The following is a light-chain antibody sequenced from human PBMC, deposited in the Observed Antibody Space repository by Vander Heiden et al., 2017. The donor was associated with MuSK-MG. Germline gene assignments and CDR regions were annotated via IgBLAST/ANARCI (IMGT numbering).Light chain of an antibody. CDR1: SFNIGTNT. J-gene: IGLJ2*01. V-gene: IGLV1-44*01. CDR2: SSD. Sequence: QSVLTQPPSASGTPGQRVTISCSGGSFNIGTNTVNWYQQLPGTAPNLLSYSSDQRPSGVPDRFAGSKSGTSALRVIRGLQPEEEADYYGAEWEDSLNGFFFGGGTKLTVL. CDR3: AEWEDSLNGFF.